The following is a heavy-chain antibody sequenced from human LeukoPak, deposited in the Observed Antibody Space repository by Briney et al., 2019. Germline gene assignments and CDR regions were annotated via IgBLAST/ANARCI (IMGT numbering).Heavy chain of an antibody. V-gene: IGHV3-66*01. D-gene: IGHD5-24*01. CDR1: GFIVSSNY. Sequence: PGGSLRLSCAASGFIVSSNYMSWVRQAPGKGLEWVSVIYSGGTTYYADSVKGRFTISRDNRKNTLYLQMNSLRAEDTAVYYCARGSRTIELGDDYWGQGTLVTVSS. J-gene: IGHJ4*02. CDR2: IYSGGTT. CDR3: ARGSRTIELGDDY.